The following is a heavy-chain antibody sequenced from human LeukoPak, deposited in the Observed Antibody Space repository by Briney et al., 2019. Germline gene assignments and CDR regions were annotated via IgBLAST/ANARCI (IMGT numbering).Heavy chain of an antibody. J-gene: IGHJ4*02. V-gene: IGHV3-30*18. CDR1: GFTFSSYG. CDR2: ISYDGSNK. Sequence: GGSLRLSCAASGFTFSSYGMHWVRQAPGKGLEWVALISYDGSNKYYTDSVKGRFTISRDDSKNTYLQMNRLRAEDTAVYYCAKDGGTGRIAAPGADYWGQGTLVTVSS. CDR3: AKDGGTGRIAAPGADY. D-gene: IGHD6-13*01.